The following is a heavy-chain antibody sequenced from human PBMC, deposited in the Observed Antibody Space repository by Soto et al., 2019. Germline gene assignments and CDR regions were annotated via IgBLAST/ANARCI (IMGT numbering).Heavy chain of an antibody. Sequence: QVQLQESGPGLVKPSETLSLTCTVSGGSISRYYWSWIRQPPGKGLEWIGYMYNTGSTVYNPPFKRRVTISVDTSKNQFPLKLNSVPAADTAVYYCARDLWGYCGTDCYPLDVWGQGTTVTVSS. D-gene: IGHD2-21*02. J-gene: IGHJ6*02. CDR2: MYNTGST. CDR3: ARDLWGYCGTDCYPLDV. V-gene: IGHV4-59*01. CDR1: GGSISRYY.